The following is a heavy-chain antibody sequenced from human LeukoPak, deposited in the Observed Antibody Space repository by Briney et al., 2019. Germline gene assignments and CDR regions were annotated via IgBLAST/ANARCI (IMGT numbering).Heavy chain of an antibody. J-gene: IGHJ3*02. CDR3: AARPLYYYGSRSYLGGRTPDAFDI. D-gene: IGHD3-10*01. Sequence: SETLSLTCTVSGGSISRYYWSWIRQPAGKGLEWIGRIYTSGSTNYNPFLKSRVTISVDTSKNQFSLKLSSVTAADTAVYYCAARPLYYYGSRSYLGGRTPDAFDIWGQGTMVTVSS. V-gene: IGHV4-4*07. CDR1: GGSISRYY. CDR2: IYTSGST.